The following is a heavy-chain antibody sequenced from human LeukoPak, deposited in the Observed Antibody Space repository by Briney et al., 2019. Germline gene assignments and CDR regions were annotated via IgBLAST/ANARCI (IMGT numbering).Heavy chain of an antibody. J-gene: IGHJ3*02. V-gene: IGHV5-51*01. D-gene: IGHD5-24*01. CDR1: GYRFSSYW. Sequence: GESLKISCKGSGYRFSSYWIAWVRQMPGKGLEWMGIIYPGDSDTRYSPSFEGQVTISADNSISTAYLQWSSLKASDTAMYYCARPPILPAAFDMWGQGTMVTVSS. CDR2: IYPGDSDT. CDR3: ARPPILPAAFDM.